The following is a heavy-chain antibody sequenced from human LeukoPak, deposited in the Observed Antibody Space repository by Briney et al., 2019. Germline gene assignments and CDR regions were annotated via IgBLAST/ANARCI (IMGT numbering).Heavy chain of an antibody. CDR2: IYPGDSDT. Sequence: RTGESLKISCKGSGYSFTSYWIGWVRQMPGKGLEWMGIIYPGDSDTRYSPSFQGQVTISADKPISTAYLQWSSLKASDTAMYYCAIQYYYDSSGYYRVFDYWGQGTLVTVSS. D-gene: IGHD3-22*01. V-gene: IGHV5-51*01. CDR1: GYSFTSYW. CDR3: AIQYYYDSSGYYRVFDY. J-gene: IGHJ4*02.